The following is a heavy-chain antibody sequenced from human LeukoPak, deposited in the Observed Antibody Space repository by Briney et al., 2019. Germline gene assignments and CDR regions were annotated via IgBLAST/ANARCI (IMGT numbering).Heavy chain of an antibody. V-gene: IGHV3-21*01. Sequence: PGGSLRLSCEGSGFNFYSYSMNWVRQAPGKGLEWVSSISSSSSYIYYADSVKGRFSIFRENAKNSLYLQMNSLRAEDTAVYYCARNNYYARDYWGQGTLVTVSS. CDR1: GFNFYSYS. D-gene: IGHD1-26*01. CDR3: ARNNYYARDY. CDR2: ISSSSSYI. J-gene: IGHJ4*02.